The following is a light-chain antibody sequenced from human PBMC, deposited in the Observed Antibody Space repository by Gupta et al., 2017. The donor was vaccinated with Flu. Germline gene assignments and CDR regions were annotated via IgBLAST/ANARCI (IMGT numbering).Light chain of an antibody. Sequence: DIQMTQSPSTLSASVGDRVTITCRASQTISSWLAWYQQKPGKAPNVLIYKASNLESGVPSRISGSGSGTEFTLTISSLQPDDFANYYCQQDSSCPWTFGQGTKVEIK. CDR2: KAS. CDR1: QTISSW. J-gene: IGKJ1*01. CDR3: QQDSSCPWT. V-gene: IGKV1-5*03.